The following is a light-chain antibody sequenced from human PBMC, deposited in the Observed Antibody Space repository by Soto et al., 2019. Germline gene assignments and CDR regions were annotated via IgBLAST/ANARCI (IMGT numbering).Light chain of an antibody. J-gene: IGKJ4*01. CDR2: AAS. V-gene: IGKV1-39*01. Sequence: DIQMTQSPSSLSASVGERVTITCRASQSISSYLNWYQQKPGKAPKLLIYAASSLQSGVPSRFSGSGSGTDFTLTISSLQPEDFATYYCQQSYSTPLLTFGGGTKVDI. CDR3: QQSYSTPLLT. CDR1: QSISSY.